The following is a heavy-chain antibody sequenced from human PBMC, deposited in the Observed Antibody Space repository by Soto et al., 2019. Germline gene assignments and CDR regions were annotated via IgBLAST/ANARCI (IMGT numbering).Heavy chain of an antibody. V-gene: IGHV3-23*01. D-gene: IGHD2-15*01. Sequence: AGCLRLSCASSGLTFSSYAIIWVRQAPVKGLQWVSSISGSAYSTDYTDSVKGRFTISRDNSKNTLYLQMNSLGVEDTAVYYCAKRASHCSGGNCYSGALDYWGQGTLVTVSS. CDR2: ISGSAYST. J-gene: IGHJ4*02. CDR1: GLTFSSYA. CDR3: AKRASHCSGGNCYSGALDY.